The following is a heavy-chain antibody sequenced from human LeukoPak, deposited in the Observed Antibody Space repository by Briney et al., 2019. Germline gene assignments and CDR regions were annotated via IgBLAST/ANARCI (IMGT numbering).Heavy chain of an antibody. CDR3: ARDRRDYYDSSGYSDPDY. V-gene: IGHV3-48*03. Sequence: GGSLRLSCAASGFTFSSYEMNWVRQAPGKGLEWVSYISSSGSTIYYADSVKGRFTISRDNAKNSLYLQMNSLRAEDTAVYYSARDRRDYYDSSGYSDPDYWGQGTLVTVFS. D-gene: IGHD3-22*01. J-gene: IGHJ4*02. CDR2: ISSSGSTI. CDR1: GFTFSSYE.